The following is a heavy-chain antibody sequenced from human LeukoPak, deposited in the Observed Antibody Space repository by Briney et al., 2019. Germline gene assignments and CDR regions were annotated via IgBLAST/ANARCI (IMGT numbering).Heavy chain of an antibody. CDR2: ISGSGGTI. CDR3: AKEADSNAWYVDY. D-gene: IGHD6-19*01. J-gene: IGHJ4*02. CDR1: GFTFSSYA. Sequence: GGSLRLSCAVSGFTFSSYAMSWVRQAPGKGLEWVSVISGSGGTIYYADSVKGRFTIPRDNSKDTLYLQMSSLRVEDTAVYYCAKEADSNAWYVDYWGQGTLGTVSS. V-gene: IGHV3-23*01.